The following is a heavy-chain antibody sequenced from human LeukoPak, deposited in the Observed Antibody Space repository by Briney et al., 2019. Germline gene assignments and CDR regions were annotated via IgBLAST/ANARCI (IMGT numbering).Heavy chain of an antibody. CDR1: GYTFTDHY. D-gene: IGHD7-27*01. CDR3: ARDHNWGPDY. J-gene: IGHJ4*02. V-gene: IGHV1-2*02. CDR2: IHPGRGDT. Sequence: ASVKVSCKALGYTFTDHYFHWLRQAPGQGLEWLGWIHPGRGDTNYAQKFQGRVSLTRDTSISTAYMELSRLTSDDTAVYYCARDHNWGPDYWGQGTLVSVSS.